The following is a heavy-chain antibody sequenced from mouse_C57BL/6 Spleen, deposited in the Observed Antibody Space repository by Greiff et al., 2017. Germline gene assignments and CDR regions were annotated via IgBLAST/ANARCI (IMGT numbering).Heavy chain of an antibody. CDR3: ARHPRYDYDGFDY. Sequence: EVKLVESGGDLVKPGGSLKLSCAASGFTFSSYGMSWVRQTPDKRLEWVATISSGGSYTYYPDSVKGRFTISRDNAKNTLYLQMSSLKSEDTAMYYCARHPRYDYDGFDYWGQGTTLTVSS. V-gene: IGHV5-6*01. J-gene: IGHJ2*01. CDR1: GFTFSSYG. CDR2: ISSGGSYT. D-gene: IGHD2-4*01.